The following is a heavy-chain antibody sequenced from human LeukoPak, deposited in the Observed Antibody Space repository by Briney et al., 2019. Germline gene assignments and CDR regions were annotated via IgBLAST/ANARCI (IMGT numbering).Heavy chain of an antibody. J-gene: IGHJ5*02. CDR3: ARRAYYDSSGYNWFDP. CDR1: GYSFTSYW. CDR2: IYPGDSDT. Sequence: GESLKISCKASGYSFTSYWIGWVRQMPGKGLEWMGIIYPGDSDTRYSPSFQGQVTISADKSISTAYLQWSSLKASDTAMYYCARRAYYDSSGYNWFDPWGQGTLVTVSS. D-gene: IGHD3-22*01. V-gene: IGHV5-51*01.